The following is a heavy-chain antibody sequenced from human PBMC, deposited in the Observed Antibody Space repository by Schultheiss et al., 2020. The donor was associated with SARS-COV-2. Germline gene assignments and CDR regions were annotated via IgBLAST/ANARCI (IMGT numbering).Heavy chain of an antibody. CDR2: IKSKTDGGTT. J-gene: IGHJ4*02. D-gene: IGHD5-12*01. Sequence: ETLSLTCAVYGGSFSGYYWSWIRQPPGKGLEWVGRIKSKTDGGTTDYAAPVKGRFTISRDDSKNTLYLQMNSLKTEDTAVYYCTTGGYDFDYWGQGTLVTVSS. V-gene: IGHV3-15*01. CDR1: GGSFSGYY. CDR3: TTGGYDFDY.